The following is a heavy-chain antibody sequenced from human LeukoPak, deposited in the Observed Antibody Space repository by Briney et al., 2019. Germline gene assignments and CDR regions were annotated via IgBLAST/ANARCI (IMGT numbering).Heavy chain of an antibody. CDR3: AHRRFPDCSSTSCYSQGGYFDY. CDR2: IYWDDDK. CDR1: GFSLGTSGVG. D-gene: IGHD2-2*01. V-gene: IGHV2-5*02. Sequence: SGPTLVHPTPPLTLTCTFSGFSLGTSGVGVGWIRQPPGKALEWLALIYWDDDKRYSPSLKSRLTITKDTSKNQVVLTMTNMDPVDTATYYCAHRRFPDCSSTSCYSQGGYFDYWGQGTLVTVSS. J-gene: IGHJ4*02.